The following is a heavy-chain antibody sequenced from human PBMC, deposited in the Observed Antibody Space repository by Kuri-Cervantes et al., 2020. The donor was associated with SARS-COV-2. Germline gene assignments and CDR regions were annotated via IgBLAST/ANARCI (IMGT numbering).Heavy chain of an antibody. V-gene: IGHV1-8*03. J-gene: IGHJ3*02. Sequence: ASVKVSCKASTYTFTTYDINWVRQATGQGLEWMGWMNPNSGNTGYAQKFQGRVTITRNTSISTAYMELSSLRSGDTAVYYCARAPGRYCSSTSCARGAFDIWGQGTMVTVSS. CDR2: MNPNSGNT. D-gene: IGHD2-2*01. CDR3: ARAPGRYCSSTSCARGAFDI. CDR1: TYTFTTYD.